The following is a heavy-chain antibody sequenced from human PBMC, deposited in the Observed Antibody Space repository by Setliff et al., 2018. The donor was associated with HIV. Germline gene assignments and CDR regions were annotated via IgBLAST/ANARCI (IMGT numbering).Heavy chain of an antibody. CDR3: AKDSAEYCSSPSCPIPNWFDP. Sequence: PGGSLRLSCAASGFTFSNYGMHWVRQAPGKGLEWVAVIWYDGSNKYYTDSVKGRFTISRDNSKNTLYLLMNSLRAEDTAVYYCAKDSAEYCSSPSCPIPNWFDPWGQRTLVTVSS. V-gene: IGHV3-33*06. CDR1: GFTFSNYG. CDR2: IWYDGSNK. J-gene: IGHJ5*02. D-gene: IGHD2-2*01.